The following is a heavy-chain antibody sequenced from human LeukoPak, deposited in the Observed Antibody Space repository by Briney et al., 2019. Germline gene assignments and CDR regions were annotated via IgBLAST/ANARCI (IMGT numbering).Heavy chain of an antibody. CDR2: IFYSGSP. J-gene: IGHJ4*02. D-gene: IGHD6-13*01. Sequence: SETLSLTCIVSGGSISSYYWSWIRHPPGKGLEWIANIFYSGSPNYNPSLKSRVTISFDTSKNQFSLKRSSVPAAATPVSYCARVGHIAAAGTYDYWGQGTLVTVSS. CDR3: ARVGHIAAAGTYDY. V-gene: IGHV4-59*12. CDR1: GGSISSYY.